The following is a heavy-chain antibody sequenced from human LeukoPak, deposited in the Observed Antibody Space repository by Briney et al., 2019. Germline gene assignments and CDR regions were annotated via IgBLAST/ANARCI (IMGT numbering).Heavy chain of an antibody. J-gene: IGHJ4*02. CDR3: VRRDTGWNYFDY. CDR2: IYYTGKI. V-gene: IGHV4-59*08. Sequence: PSEPLSLTCAVSGGSINSHYWGWIRQPPGKGLQWIGDIYYTGKINYNPSLKSRVTITLDTSKDHLSLNLTSVLAADTAIYYCVRRDTGWNYFDYWGQGILVTVSS. CDR1: GGSINSHY. D-gene: IGHD6-19*01.